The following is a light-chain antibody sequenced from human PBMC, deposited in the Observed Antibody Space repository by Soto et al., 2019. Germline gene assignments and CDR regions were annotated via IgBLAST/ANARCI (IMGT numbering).Light chain of an antibody. J-gene: IGKJ5*01. CDR3: QQRSTWPPIT. CDR2: DAS. V-gene: IGKV3-11*01. CDR1: QSISHF. Sequence: EIVLTQSPATLSLSPGERATLSCRSSQSISHFLAWYQQRPGQAPRLLIYDASNRATGIPPRFSGSGSETDFTLTISSLEPEDFAVYYCQQRSTWPPITVGQGTRLEIK.